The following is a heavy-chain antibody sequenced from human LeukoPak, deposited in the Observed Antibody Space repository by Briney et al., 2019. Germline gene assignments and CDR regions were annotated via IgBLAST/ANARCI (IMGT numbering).Heavy chain of an antibody. CDR1: GGSFSGYY. D-gene: IGHD3-10*01. J-gene: IGHJ6*02. V-gene: IGHV4-34*01. CDR3: ARDSTEGDYYGSGSPALYYYYGMDV. Sequence: SETLSLTCAVYGGSFSGYYWSWIRQTPGKGLEWIGEINHSGSTNYNPSLKSRVTISVDTSKNQFSLKLSSVTAADTAVYYCARDSTEGDYYGSGSPALYYYYGMDVWGQGTTVTVSS. CDR2: INHSGST.